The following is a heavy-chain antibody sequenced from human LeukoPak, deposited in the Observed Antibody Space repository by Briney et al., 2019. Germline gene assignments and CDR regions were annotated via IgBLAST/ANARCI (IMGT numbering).Heavy chain of an antibody. J-gene: IGHJ4*02. Sequence: SETLSLTCTLSGGSNSSSSYYWGWIRQPPGKGLVWIGCIYYSGSTHYNPSLKSRVTISVDTPKNQCPLKLSSVTAADTAVYYCASLYYDSSGHYYFDYWGQGTLVTVSS. CDR2: IYYSGST. D-gene: IGHD3-22*01. V-gene: IGHV4-39*01. CDR3: ASLYYDSSGHYYFDY. CDR1: GGSNSSSSYY.